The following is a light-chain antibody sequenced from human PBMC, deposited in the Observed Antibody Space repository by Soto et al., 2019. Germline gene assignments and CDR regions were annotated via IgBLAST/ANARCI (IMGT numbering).Light chain of an antibody. CDR3: AAWDDSLNGPV. CDR2: HNE. Sequence: QAVVTQPPSASGTPGQRVTISCSGSNSNIGNNAVNWYKQLPGAAPKLLMFHNERRPSGVPDRVSGSKSGTSASLAISGLQSEDEADYYCAAWDDSLNGPVFGAGTKLTVL. CDR1: NSNIGNNA. J-gene: IGLJ2*01. V-gene: IGLV1-44*01.